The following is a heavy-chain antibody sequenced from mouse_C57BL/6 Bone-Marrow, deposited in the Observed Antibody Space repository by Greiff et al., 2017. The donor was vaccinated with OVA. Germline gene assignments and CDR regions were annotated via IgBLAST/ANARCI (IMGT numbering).Heavy chain of an antibody. J-gene: IGHJ3*01. CDR1: GFTFSSYA. V-gene: IGHV5-4*01. Sequence: EVQLVESGGGLVKPGGSLKLSCAASGFTFSSYAMSWVRQTPEKRLAWVATISDGGSYTYYPDNVKGRFTISRDNAKNNLYLQMSHLKSEDTAMYYCARDGDYEVSYWGQGTLVTVSA. D-gene: IGHD2-4*01. CDR3: ARDGDYEVSY. CDR2: ISDGGSYT.